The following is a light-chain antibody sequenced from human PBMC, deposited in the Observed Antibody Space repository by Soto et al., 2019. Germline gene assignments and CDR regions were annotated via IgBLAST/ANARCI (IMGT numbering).Light chain of an antibody. CDR3: RQGTHRPPT. J-gene: IGKJ1*01. CDR1: QSLVYSNGKTY. CDR2: KVF. V-gene: IGKV2-30*01. Sequence: DVVMTQSPLSLPVTLGQPASISCRSSQSLVYSNGKTYLHWFLQRPGQSPRRLIYKVFNRDSGVPDRFSGSGSGDAFTLKIRRVEAGDVGVYYCRQGTHRPPTFGLRTKVQVK.